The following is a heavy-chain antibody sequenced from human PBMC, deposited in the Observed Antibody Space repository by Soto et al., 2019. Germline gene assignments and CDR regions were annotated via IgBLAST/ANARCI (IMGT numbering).Heavy chain of an antibody. CDR2: IYTSGST. CDR3: ARALWFGELNWFDP. Sequence: SETLSITCTVSGGSISSYYWSWIRQPAGKGLEWIGRIYTSGSTNYNPSLKSRVTMSVDTSKNQFSLKLSSVTAADTAVYYCARALWFGELNWFDPWGQGTLVTVSS. V-gene: IGHV4-4*07. D-gene: IGHD3-10*01. CDR1: GGSISSYY. J-gene: IGHJ5*02.